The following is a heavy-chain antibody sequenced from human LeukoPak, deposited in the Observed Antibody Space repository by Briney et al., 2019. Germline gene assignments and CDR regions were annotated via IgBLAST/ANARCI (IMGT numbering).Heavy chain of an antibody. CDR3: ARDAAMVRGVIRNYYYGMDV. J-gene: IGHJ6*04. D-gene: IGHD3-10*01. Sequence: GGSLRLSCAASGFTFSSYSMHWVRQAPGKGLEWVAVIWYDGSNKYYADSVKGRFTISRDNSKNTLYLQMNSLRAEDTAVYYCARDAAMVRGVIRNYYYGMDVWGKGTTVTVSS. CDR1: GFTFSSYS. CDR2: IWYDGSNK. V-gene: IGHV3-33*01.